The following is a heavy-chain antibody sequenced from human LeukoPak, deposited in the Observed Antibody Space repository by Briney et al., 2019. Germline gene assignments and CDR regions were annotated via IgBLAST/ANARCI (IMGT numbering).Heavy chain of an antibody. CDR3: ARGFSGYNYGYYFDY. Sequence: QPGGPLRLSCAASGFSFRRYWMSWVRQAPGKGLEWVANIKQDGSEMYYVDSVKGRFTISRDNAKDSLYLQMNSLRAEDTAVYYCARGFSGYNYGYYFDYWGQGTLVTVSS. CDR1: GFSFRRYW. CDR2: IKQDGSEM. J-gene: IGHJ4*02. V-gene: IGHV3-7*01. D-gene: IGHD5-12*01.